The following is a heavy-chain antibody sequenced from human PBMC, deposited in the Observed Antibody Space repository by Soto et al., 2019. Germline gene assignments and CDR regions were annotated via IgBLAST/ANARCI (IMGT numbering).Heavy chain of an antibody. V-gene: IGHV3-30-3*01. J-gene: IGHJ4*02. CDR1: GFTFSRYA. CDR2: ISRDGSSK. CDR3: ARSRNGAVPDSINF. D-gene: IGHD2-8*01. Sequence: GSLRLSCAASGFTFSRYAMHWVRQAPGEGLEGVAVISRDGSSKYYGDSVKGRFTVSRDNSNNTLYLSMTSLRPDDTAVFYCARSRNGAVPDSINFWGQGTLVTVSS.